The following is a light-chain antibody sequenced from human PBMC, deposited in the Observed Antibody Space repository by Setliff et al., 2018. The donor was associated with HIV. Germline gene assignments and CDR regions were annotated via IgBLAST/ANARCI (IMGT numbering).Light chain of an antibody. V-gene: IGLV3-21*03. J-gene: IGLJ1*01. CDR1: NIGSKS. CDR3: QVWDSSGRHFV. CDR2: DDN. Sequence: SYALTQPPSVTVAPEKTARIPCGGDNIGSKSVHWYQQKPGQAPVLVAYDDNDRPSGIPERFSGYRSGNTATLTISRVEAGDEADYYCQVWDSSGRHFVFGTGTKV.